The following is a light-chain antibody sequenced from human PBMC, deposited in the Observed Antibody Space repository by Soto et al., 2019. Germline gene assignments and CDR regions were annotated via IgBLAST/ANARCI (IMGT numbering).Light chain of an antibody. CDR2: DAS. Sequence: DIPMTQSPSTLSASVGDRVTITCRASQSIGRWLAWYQQKPGKAPKLLIYDASSLQSGVPSRFSGSGSGTDFTLTISSLQPEDFATYYCQQSYSTPITFGQGTRLEIK. CDR1: QSIGRW. CDR3: QQSYSTPIT. J-gene: IGKJ5*01. V-gene: IGKV1-39*01.